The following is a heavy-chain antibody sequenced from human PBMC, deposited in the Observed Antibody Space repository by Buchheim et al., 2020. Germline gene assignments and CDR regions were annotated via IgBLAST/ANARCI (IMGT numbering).Heavy chain of an antibody. CDR2: ISGRGGST. Sequence: EVQLLESGGGLVQPGGSLRLSCAASGFTFSTYAMTWVRQAPGKGLEWVSAISGRGGSTYSADSVKGRFTISRDNSKNTLYLQMNSLRAEDTAVYYCARDLKVYSWGGGAAKFPSRSRGIPPGYWGQGTL. D-gene: IGHD2-21*01. J-gene: IGHJ4*02. CDR1: GFTFSTYA. V-gene: IGHV3-23*01. CDR3: ARDLKVYSWGGGAAKFPSRSRGIPPGY.